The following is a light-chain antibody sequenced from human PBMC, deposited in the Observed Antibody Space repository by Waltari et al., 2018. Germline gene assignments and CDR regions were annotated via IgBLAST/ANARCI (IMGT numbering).Light chain of an antibody. J-gene: IGLJ1*01. CDR1: STNVGNQG. CDR3: SAWDYNLNAYV. Sequence: QAGLTQPPSVSKGLRQTATLTCTGNSTNVGNQGAAWLQQRQGHPPKLLSDRDNARPSGISERFSASRSGNTASLTITGLQPEDEADYYCSAWDYNLNAYVFGTGTKVTVL. V-gene: IGLV10-54*04. CDR2: RDN.